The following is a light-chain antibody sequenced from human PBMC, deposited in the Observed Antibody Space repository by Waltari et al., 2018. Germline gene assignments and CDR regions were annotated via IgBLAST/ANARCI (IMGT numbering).Light chain of an antibody. CDR2: EDN. Sequence: NFMLTQPHSVSESPGKTVTISCTRSSCSIASNYVQWYQQRPGSAPTTVIQEDNQRPAGVPDRFSCSIDSSSNSASLTISGLKTEDEADYYCQSYDSSNAWVFGGGTKLTVL. J-gene: IGLJ3*02. V-gene: IGLV6-57*03. CDR1: SCSIASNY. CDR3: QSYDSSNAWV.